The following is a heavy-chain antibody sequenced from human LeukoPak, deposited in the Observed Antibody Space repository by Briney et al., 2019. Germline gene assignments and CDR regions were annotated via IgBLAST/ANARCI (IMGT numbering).Heavy chain of an antibody. CDR1: GGSISRSSYY. Sequence: PSETLSLTCTVSGGSISRSSYYWGWIRQPPGKGLEWIGSIYYSGSTYYNPSLKSRVTISIDTSKNQFPLKLSSVTAADTAVYYCARLTVHYYYYMDVWGKGTTVTVSS. D-gene: IGHD4-11*01. J-gene: IGHJ6*03. V-gene: IGHV4-39*01. CDR3: ARLTVHYYYYMDV. CDR2: IYYSGST.